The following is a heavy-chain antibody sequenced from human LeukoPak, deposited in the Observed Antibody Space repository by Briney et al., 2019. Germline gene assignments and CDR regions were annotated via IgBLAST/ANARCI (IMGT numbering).Heavy chain of an antibody. D-gene: IGHD1-20*01. J-gene: IGHJ4*02. CDR3: AKVKWKLIGYFDY. V-gene: IGHV3-23*01. CDR1: GFPFTSYA. CDR2: LTGDGNT. Sequence: GSLRLSCAASGFPFTSYAMSWVRQAPGKGLEWVSVLTGDGNTYYADSVKGRFTNSRDDSKNTLFLQMNSLRAEDTAVYFCAKVKWKLIGYFDYWGQGTLVTVSS.